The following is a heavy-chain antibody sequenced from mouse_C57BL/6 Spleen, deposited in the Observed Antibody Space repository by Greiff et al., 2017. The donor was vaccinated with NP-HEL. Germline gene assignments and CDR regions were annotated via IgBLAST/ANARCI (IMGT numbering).Heavy chain of an antibody. CDR3: AREGYGNYLDY. D-gene: IGHD2-1*01. J-gene: IGHJ2*01. CDR1: GYSFTSYY. Sequence: QVQLKESGPELVKPGASVKISCKASGYSFTSYYIHWVKQRPGQGLEWIGWIYPGSGNTKYNEKFKGKATLTADTSSSTAYMQLSSLTSEDSAVYYCAREGYGNYLDYWGQGTTLTVSS. CDR2: IYPGSGNT. V-gene: IGHV1-66*01.